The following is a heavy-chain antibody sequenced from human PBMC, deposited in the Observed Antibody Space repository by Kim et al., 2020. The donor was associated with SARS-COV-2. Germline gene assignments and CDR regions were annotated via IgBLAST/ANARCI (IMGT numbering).Heavy chain of an antibody. CDR1: GFTFSSYS. D-gene: IGHD2-2*01. Sequence: GGSLRLSCAASGFTFSSYSMNWVRQAPGKGLEWVSSISSSSSYIYYADSVKGRFTISRDNAKNSLYLQMNSLRAEDTAVYYCARDCGPAANYYFDYWGQGTLVTVSS. V-gene: IGHV3-21*01. CDR3: ARDCGPAANYYFDY. J-gene: IGHJ4*02. CDR2: ISSSSSYI.